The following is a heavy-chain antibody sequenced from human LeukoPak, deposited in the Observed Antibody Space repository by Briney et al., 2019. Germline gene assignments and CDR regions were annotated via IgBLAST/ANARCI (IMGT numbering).Heavy chain of an antibody. V-gene: IGHV3-33*01. CDR3: ARDSGIWDIVATPDDY. D-gene: IGHD5-12*01. CDR2: IWYDGSNK. J-gene: IGHJ4*02. CDR1: GFTFSSYG. Sequence: QPGRSLRLSCAASGFTFSSYGMHWVRQAPGKGLEWVAVIWYDGSNKYYADSVKGRFTISRGNSKNTLYLQMNSLRAEDTAVYYCARDSGIWDIVATPDDYWGQGTLVTVSS.